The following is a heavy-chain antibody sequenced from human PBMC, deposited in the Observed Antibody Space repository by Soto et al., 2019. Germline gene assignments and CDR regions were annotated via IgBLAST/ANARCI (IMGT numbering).Heavy chain of an antibody. D-gene: IGHD3-3*01. V-gene: IGHV4-34*01. CDR2: INHSGST. CDR3: ARGVYYDFWSGFRLTN. J-gene: IGHJ4*02. Sequence: SETLSLTCAFYGWPFSGYYWSWIRQPPGKGLEWIGEINHSGSTNYNPSLKSRVTISVDTSKNQFSLKLSSVTAADTAVYYCARGVYYDFWSGFRLTNWGQGTLVTVSS. CDR1: GWPFSGYY.